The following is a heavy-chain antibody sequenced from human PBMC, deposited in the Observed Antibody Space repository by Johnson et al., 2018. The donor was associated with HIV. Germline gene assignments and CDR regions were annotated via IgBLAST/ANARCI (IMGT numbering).Heavy chain of an antibody. J-gene: IGHJ3*02. CDR3: ARGRRPWELHGFNAFDT. CDR1: GFTFSSYG. D-gene: IGHD1-26*01. Sequence: QVQLVQSGGGVVQPGRSLRLSCAASGFTFSSYGMHWVRQAPGKGLEWVAVIWYDGSNKYYADSVKGRFTISRDNSKNTLYLQMNSLRVEDTAVYHCARGRRPWELHGFNAFDTWGQGTMVTVSS. V-gene: IGHV3-30*19. CDR2: IWYDGSNK.